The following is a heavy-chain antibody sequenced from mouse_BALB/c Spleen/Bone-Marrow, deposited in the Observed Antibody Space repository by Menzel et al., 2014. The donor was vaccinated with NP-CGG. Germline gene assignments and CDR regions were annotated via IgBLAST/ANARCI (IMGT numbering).Heavy chain of an antibody. D-gene: IGHD1-1*01. CDR1: GFDSSRYW. CDR3: ARLGYYGSYAY. CDR2: INPDSSTI. V-gene: IGHV4-1*02. J-gene: IGHJ3*01. Sequence: EVHLVESGGGLVQPGGSLKLSCAASGFDSSRYWMSWVRQAPGKGLEWIGEINPDSSTINYTSSLKDKFIISRDNAKNSLYLQMSKVRSEGTALYYCARLGYYGSYAYWGQGTLVTVSA.